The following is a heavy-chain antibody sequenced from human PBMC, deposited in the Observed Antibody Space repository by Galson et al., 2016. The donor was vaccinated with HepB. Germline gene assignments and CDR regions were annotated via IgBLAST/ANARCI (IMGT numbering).Heavy chain of an antibody. V-gene: IGHV1-69*13. CDR1: GGTFSSYT. CDR3: AQFCSTTSCYEAGYYPGMDV. J-gene: IGHJ6*02. Sequence: SVKVSCKASGGTFSSYTISWVRQAPGQGLERMGGIIPIFGTTNYAQKFQGRVTVTADESTSTAYMDLTSLTSEDTAVYYCAQFCSTTSCYEAGYYPGMDVWGQGTTVTVSS. CDR2: IIPIFGTT. D-gene: IGHD2-2*01.